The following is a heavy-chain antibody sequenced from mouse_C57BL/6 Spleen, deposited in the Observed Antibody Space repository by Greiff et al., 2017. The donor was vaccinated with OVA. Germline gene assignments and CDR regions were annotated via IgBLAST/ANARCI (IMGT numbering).Heavy chain of an antibody. Sequence: QVQLQQSGAELARPGASVKLSCKASGYTFTSYGISWVKQRTGQGLEWIGEIYPSSGNTYYNEKFKGKATLTADKSSSTAYMELRSLTSEDSAFYFCASSYYSKDYLAMDYWGHGASVTVSS. CDR2: IYPSSGNT. V-gene: IGHV1-81*01. CDR3: ASSYYSKDYLAMDY. CDR1: GYTFTSYG. D-gene: IGHD2-5*01. J-gene: IGHJ4*01.